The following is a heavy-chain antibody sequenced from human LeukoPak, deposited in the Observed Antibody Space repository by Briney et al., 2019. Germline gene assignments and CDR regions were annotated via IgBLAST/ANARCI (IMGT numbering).Heavy chain of an antibody. Sequence: GGSLRLSCAASGFTFDDYGMSWVRQAPGKGLEWVSGINWNGGSTGYADSVKGRFTISRDNSKNTLYLQMNSLRAEDTAVYYCAKDRVVATIFWYWGQGTLVTVSS. CDR2: INWNGGST. J-gene: IGHJ4*02. CDR3: AKDRVVATIFWY. CDR1: GFTFDDYG. D-gene: IGHD5-12*01. V-gene: IGHV3-20*04.